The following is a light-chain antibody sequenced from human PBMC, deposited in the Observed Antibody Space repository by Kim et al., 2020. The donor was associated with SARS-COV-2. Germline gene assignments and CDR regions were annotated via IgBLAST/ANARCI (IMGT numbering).Light chain of an antibody. V-gene: IGLV1-51*01. CDR3: GAWDTSLTAVV. CDR2: DND. CDR1: SSNIGNNY. J-gene: IGLJ3*02. Sequence: GPKVTISCSGSSSNIGNNYVSWYQQFPGTAPKFLIYDNDKRPSGIPDRFSGSRSGTSANLVITGLQTGDEADYYCGAWDTSLTAVVFGGGTQLTVL.